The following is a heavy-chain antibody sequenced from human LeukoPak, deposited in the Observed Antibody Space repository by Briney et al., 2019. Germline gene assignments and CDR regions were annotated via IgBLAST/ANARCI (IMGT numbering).Heavy chain of an antibody. CDR1: GYTFTGYY. CDR3: ARGVVPAAILGYYFDY. CDR2: INPNSGGT. J-gene: IGHJ4*02. D-gene: IGHD2-2*01. Sequence: ASVKVSCKASGYTFTGYYMHWVRQAPGQGLEWMGWINPNSGGTNYAQKFQGWVTMTRDTSISTAYMELSRLRSDDTAVYYCARGVVPAAILGYYFDYWGQGTLVTVSS. V-gene: IGHV1-2*04.